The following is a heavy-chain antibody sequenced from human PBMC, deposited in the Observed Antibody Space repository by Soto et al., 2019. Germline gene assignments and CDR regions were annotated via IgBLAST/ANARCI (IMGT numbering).Heavy chain of an antibody. CDR2: IYYSGSA. CDR3: ARNTYYDMLSSLDV. CDR1: GDSISSGRHY. Sequence: SETLSLTCTVSGDSISSGRHYWSWIRQLPGMGLEWIGYIYYSGSAYYNPSLKSRLTISVDTANNQFSLKLSSVTAADTAVYFCARNTYYDMLSSLDVWGQGTTVT. D-gene: IGHD3-9*01. J-gene: IGHJ6*02. V-gene: IGHV4-31*03.